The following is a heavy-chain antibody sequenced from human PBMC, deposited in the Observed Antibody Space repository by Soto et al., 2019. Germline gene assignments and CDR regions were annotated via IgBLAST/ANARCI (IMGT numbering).Heavy chain of an antibody. CDR2: ISYDGSNK. CDR3: ASGYYFDN. Sequence: QVQLVESGGGVVQPGRSLRLSCAASGFAFSSYAMHWVRQAPGKGLEWVAVISYDGSNKYYADSVKGRFTISRDNSKNTLYLQMNSLRAEDTAVYYCASGYYFDNWGQGTLVTVSS. J-gene: IGHJ4*02. D-gene: IGHD3-22*01. CDR1: GFAFSSYA. V-gene: IGHV3-30-3*01.